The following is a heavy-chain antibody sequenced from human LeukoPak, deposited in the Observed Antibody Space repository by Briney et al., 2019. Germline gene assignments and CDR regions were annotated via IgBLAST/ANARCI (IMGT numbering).Heavy chain of an antibody. CDR3: ARESYDILTGYYNVDY. CDR1: GFTFDDYG. CDR2: INWNGGST. J-gene: IGHJ4*02. Sequence: GGSLRLSCAASGFTFDDYGMSLVRQAPGKGLEWVSGINWNGGSTGYADSVKGRFTISRDNAKNSLYLQMNSLRAEDTALYYCARESYDILTGYYNVDYWGQGTLATVSS. V-gene: IGHV3-20*04. D-gene: IGHD3-9*01.